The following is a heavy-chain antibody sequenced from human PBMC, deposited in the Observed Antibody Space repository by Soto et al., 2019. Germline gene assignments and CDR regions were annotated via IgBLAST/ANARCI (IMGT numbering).Heavy chain of an antibody. CDR1: GGTFSSYT. Sequence: GSSVKVSCKASGGTFSSYTISWVRQAPGQGLEWMGRIIPILGIANYAQKFQGRVTMTADKSTSTAYMELSSLRSDDTAVYYCARDNKLVSGSSWYGRPGDAFDIWGQGTMDTGSS. V-gene: IGHV1-69*04. CDR2: IIPILGIA. CDR3: ARDNKLVSGSSWYGRPGDAFDI. D-gene: IGHD6-13*01. J-gene: IGHJ3*02.